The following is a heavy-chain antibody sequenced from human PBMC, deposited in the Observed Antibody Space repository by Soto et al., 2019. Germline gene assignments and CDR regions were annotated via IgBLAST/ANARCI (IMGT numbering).Heavy chain of an antibody. V-gene: IGHV4-34*01. J-gene: IGHJ6*02. CDR1: GWSFSGYY. Sequence: PSETLSLTCAFYGWSFSGYYWSWIRQPPGKGLEWIGEINHSGSTNYNPSLKSRVTISVDTSKNQFSLKLSSVTAADTAVYYCARGGYDFWSGYYYYGMDVWGQGTTVTVSS. CDR2: INHSGST. CDR3: ARGGYDFWSGYYYYGMDV. D-gene: IGHD3-3*01.